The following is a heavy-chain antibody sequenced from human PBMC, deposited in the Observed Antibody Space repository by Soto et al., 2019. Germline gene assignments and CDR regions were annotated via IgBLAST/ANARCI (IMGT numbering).Heavy chain of an antibody. CDR3: ARAGVIYDSSGYYLHYFDY. CDR2: IYYSGST. CDR1: NDSISSYY. Sequence: SETLSLTCPVSNDSISSYYWNWIRQPPGKGLEWIGYIYYSGSTNYNPSLKSRVTISVDTSKNQFSLKLSSVTAADTAVYYCARAGVIYDSSGYYLHYFDYRGQGTLVTV. J-gene: IGHJ4*02. D-gene: IGHD3-22*01. V-gene: IGHV4-59*01.